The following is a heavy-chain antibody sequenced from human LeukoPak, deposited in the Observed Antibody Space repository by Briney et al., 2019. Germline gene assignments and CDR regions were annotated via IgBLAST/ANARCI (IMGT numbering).Heavy chain of an antibody. Sequence: GASVKVSCKASGYTFTGYYMHWVGQAPGQGREWMGWINPNSGGTNYAQKFQGRVTMTRDTSISTAYMELSRLRSDDTAVYYCARELGDIVATTTDAFDIWGQGTMVTVSS. CDR2: INPNSGGT. V-gene: IGHV1-2*02. CDR1: GYTFTGYY. J-gene: IGHJ3*02. D-gene: IGHD5-12*01. CDR3: ARELGDIVATTTDAFDI.